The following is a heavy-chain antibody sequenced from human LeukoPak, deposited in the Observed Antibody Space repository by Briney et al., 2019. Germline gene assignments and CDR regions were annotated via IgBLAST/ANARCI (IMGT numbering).Heavy chain of an antibody. V-gene: IGHV3-43*02. CDR2: INADGGRT. CDR3: ATWAFYHGLDV. D-gene: IGHD2/OR15-2a*01. Sequence: GGALRLSCVASGFSLGPYAMHWVRQPRGKGLEWVSHINADGGRTYYADAVKGRFTISRDNSKDSLYLEMTGLRAEDSAIYYCATWAFYHGLDVWGRGTTVTVSS. J-gene: IGHJ6*02. CDR1: GFSLGPYA.